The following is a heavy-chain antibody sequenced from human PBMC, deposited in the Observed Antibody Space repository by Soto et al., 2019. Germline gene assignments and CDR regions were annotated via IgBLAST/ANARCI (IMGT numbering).Heavy chain of an antibody. D-gene: IGHD1-26*01. CDR1: GFTFSSYA. CDR3: IGSSTRNYYSSGMDA. CDR2: ISYDGSNK. Sequence: GVSLRLSCAASGFTFSSYAMHWVRQAPGKGLEWVAVISYDGSNKYYADSVKGRFTISRDNSKNTLYLQMNSLRAEDTAVYYCIGSSTRNYYSSGMDAGGKGPRVTFPS. J-gene: IGHJ6*04. V-gene: IGHV3-30-3*01.